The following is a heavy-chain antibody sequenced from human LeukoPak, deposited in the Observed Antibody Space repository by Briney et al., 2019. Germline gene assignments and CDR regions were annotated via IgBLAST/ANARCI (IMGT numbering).Heavy chain of an antibody. CDR1: GGSISGGGFY. Sequence: PSQTLSLTCTVSGGSISGGGFYWIWIRQHPVKGLEWIGYISFSGSTFYNPSLQSRLALSIDTSKNQLSLRLNSVTAADTAVYYCASSYGDRNYYYGLDIWGQGTTVTVFS. D-gene: IGHD4-17*01. J-gene: IGHJ6*02. CDR2: ISFSGST. V-gene: IGHV4-31*03. CDR3: ASSYGDRNYYYGLDI.